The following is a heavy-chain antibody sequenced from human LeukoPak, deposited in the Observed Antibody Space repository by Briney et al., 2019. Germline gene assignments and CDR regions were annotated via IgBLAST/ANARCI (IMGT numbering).Heavy chain of an antibody. CDR1: GGSFSGYY. CDR2: INHSGST. V-gene: IGHV4-34*09. Sequence: KSSETLSLTCAVYGGSFSGYYWSWIRQPPGKGLEWIGEINHSGSTNYNPSLKSRVTISVDTSRNQFSLKLSSVTAADTAVYYCAREVPGDYFDYWGQGTLVTVSS. CDR3: AREVPGDYFDY. J-gene: IGHJ4*02. D-gene: IGHD4-17*01.